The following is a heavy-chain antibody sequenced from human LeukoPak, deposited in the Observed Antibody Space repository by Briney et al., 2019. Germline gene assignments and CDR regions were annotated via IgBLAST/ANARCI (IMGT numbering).Heavy chain of an antibody. CDR1: GFTFSSYA. CDR2: ISYDGSNK. V-gene: IGHV3-30*04. J-gene: IGHJ4*02. CDR3: ARDMYSGSYYEATSFDY. Sequence: PGRSLRLSCAASGFTFSSYAMHWVRQAPGKGLEWVAVISYDGSNKYYADSVKGRFTISRDNSKNTLYLQMNSLRAEDTAVYYCARDMYSGSYYEATSFDYWGQGTLVTASS. D-gene: IGHD1-26*01.